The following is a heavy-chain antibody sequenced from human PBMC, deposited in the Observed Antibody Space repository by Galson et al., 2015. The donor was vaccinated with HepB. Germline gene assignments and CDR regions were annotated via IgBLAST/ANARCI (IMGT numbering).Heavy chain of an antibody. Sequence: SLRLSCAASGFTFSSYGMHWVRQAPGKGLEWVAGISYDGSNKYYADSVKGRFTITRDNSKNTLYLQMNSLRAEDTAVYYCAKDLDDAFDIWGQGTMVTVSS. V-gene: IGHV3-30*18. J-gene: IGHJ3*02. CDR1: GFTFSSYG. CDR2: ISYDGSNK. CDR3: AKDLDDAFDI.